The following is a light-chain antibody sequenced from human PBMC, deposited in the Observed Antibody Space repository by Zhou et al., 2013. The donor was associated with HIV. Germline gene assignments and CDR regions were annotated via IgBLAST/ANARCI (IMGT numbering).Light chain of an antibody. J-gene: IGKJ1*01. V-gene: IGKV3-11*01. CDR3: QQYNEGRT. CDR1: QSISSY. CDR2: DTS. Sequence: EIVLTQSPATLSLSPGERATLSCRASQSISSYLAWYQQKPGQAPRLLIYDTSNRATGIPARFSGSGSGADFTLTISSLQSEDFAVYYCQQYNEGRTFGQGTKVDIK.